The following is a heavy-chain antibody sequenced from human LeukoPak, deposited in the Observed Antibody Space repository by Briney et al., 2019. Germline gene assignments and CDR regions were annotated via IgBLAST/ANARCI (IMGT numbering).Heavy chain of an antibody. V-gene: IGHV1-69*05. Sequence: GSSVKVSCKASGGTFSSYAISWVRQAPGQGLEWMGGIIPIFGTANYAQKFRGRVTITRDTSISTAYMELSSLRSDDTAVYYCARHLRTTFDYWGQGTLVTVSS. CDR2: IIPIFGTA. CDR1: GGTFSSYA. D-gene: IGHD4-17*01. J-gene: IGHJ4*02. CDR3: ARHLRTTFDY.